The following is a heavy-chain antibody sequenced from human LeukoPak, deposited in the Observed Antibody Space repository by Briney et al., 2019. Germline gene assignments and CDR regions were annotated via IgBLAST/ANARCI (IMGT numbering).Heavy chain of an antibody. Sequence: SETLSLTCTVSGGSISSSSYYWGWIRQPPGKGLEWIGSIYYSGSTNYNPSLKSRVTISVDTSKNQFSLKLTSVTAADTAVYYCARYCSGGSCGFDPWGQGTLVTVSS. V-gene: IGHV4-39*07. CDR3: ARYCSGGSCGFDP. CDR1: GGSISSSSYY. J-gene: IGHJ5*02. D-gene: IGHD2-15*01. CDR2: IYYSGST.